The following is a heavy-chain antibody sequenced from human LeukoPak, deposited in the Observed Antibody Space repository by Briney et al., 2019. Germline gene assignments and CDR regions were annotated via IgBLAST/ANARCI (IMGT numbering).Heavy chain of an antibody. CDR2: IYTSGST. J-gene: IGHJ4*02. Sequence: SETLSLTCTVSGGSPSSYYRGWIPHRPQEGLERIWYIYTSGSTNYNTSLTSGVTISVETSTKQFSLRLRSLTPAHTAVCYLARGIPSDYWVQGSLVTVCS. CDR3: ARGIPSDY. CDR1: GGSPSSYY. V-gene: IGHV4-4*09. D-gene: IGHD2-21*01.